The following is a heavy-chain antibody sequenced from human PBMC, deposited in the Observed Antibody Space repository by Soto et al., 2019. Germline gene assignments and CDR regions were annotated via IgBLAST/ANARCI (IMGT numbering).Heavy chain of an antibody. J-gene: IGHJ4*02. CDR1: GYTFTTYA. D-gene: IGHD1-7*01. CDR3: ARHNWNYDFDY. V-gene: IGHV1-3*04. Sequence: ASVKVCCKASGYTFTTYAIHWVRQAPGQSLEWMGWINTGNGNTKYLEKFQGRVTITRDTSASTAYMELSSLRSEDTAVYYCARHNWNYDFDYWGQGTLVTVSS. CDR2: INTGNGNT.